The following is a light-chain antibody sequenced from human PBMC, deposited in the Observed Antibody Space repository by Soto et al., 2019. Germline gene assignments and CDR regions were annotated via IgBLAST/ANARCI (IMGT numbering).Light chain of an antibody. CDR1: QNIKKY. CDR3: QQYNSYPLT. J-gene: IGKJ4*01. V-gene: IGKV1-39*01. CDR2: AAS. Sequence: IHMTQSPSSLSASVGYRVTITCGAGQNIKKYLNWYEQKPGKAPKLMIYAASTLQRGVPSRFSGSGSGTDFTLTISSLQPEDFETYYCQQYNSYPLTFGGGTKVDIK.